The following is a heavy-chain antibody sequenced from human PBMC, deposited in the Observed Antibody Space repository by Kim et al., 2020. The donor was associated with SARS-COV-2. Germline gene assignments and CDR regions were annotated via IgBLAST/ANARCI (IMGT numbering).Heavy chain of an antibody. CDR2: IYYRGST. D-gene: IGHD1-7*01. CDR3: ARGRNFQQNDAFDI. CDR1: GDSFSGYY. V-gene: IGHV4-59*01. J-gene: IGHJ3*02. Sequence: SETLSLTCTVSGDSFSGYYWSWIRQPPGKGLEWIGYIYYRGSTNYNPSLKSRVTISLDTSKNQFSLKLSSVTAADTAVYYCARGRNFQQNDAFDIWGQGTMVTVSS.